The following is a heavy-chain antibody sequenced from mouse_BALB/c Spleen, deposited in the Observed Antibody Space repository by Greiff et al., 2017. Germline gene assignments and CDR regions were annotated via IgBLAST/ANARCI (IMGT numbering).Heavy chain of an antibody. Sequence: EVQLQESGGGLVQPGGSRKLSCAASGFTFSSFGMHWVRQAPEKGLEWVAYISSGSSTIYYADTVKGRFTISRDNPKNTLFLQMTSLRSEDTAMYYCAREFHYYGYDYFDYWGQGTTLTVSS. CDR1: GFTFSSFG. CDR3: AREFHYYGYDYFDY. CDR2: ISSGSSTI. D-gene: IGHD1-2*01. J-gene: IGHJ2*01. V-gene: IGHV5-17*02.